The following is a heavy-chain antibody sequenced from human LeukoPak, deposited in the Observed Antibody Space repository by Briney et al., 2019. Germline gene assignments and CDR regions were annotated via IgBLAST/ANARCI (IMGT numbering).Heavy chain of an antibody. V-gene: IGHV3-64D*09. Sequence: GESLTLSCAPSGFTFRGYALHWVRQPPGRGREYVSAVSFEGGSTYYADSVKGRLTISRDNSKNTLYLQMISLRAEDTAVYYCVKDFSGTFLFAYWGEGALVTVSS. CDR3: VKDFSGTFLFAY. J-gene: IGHJ4*02. CDR2: VSFEGGST. CDR1: GFTFRGYA. D-gene: IGHD3-10*01.